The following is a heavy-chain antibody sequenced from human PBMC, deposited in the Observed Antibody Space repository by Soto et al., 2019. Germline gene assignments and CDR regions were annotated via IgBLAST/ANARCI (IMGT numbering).Heavy chain of an antibody. Sequence: ASVKVSYKASGGTFSSYSINWVRQAPGQGLEWMGRIIPFIGIASYAQKFQGRVTMTRDTSISTAYMELSSLRDEDTAVYYCAGPWNKQWGQGTPVTVSS. CDR3: AGPWNKQ. CDR1: GGTFSSYS. J-gene: IGHJ4*02. D-gene: IGHD1-1*01. CDR2: IIPFIGIA. V-gene: IGHV1-69*02.